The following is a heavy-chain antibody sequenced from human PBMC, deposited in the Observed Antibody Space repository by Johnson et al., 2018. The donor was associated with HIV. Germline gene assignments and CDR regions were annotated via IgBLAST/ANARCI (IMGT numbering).Heavy chain of an antibody. CDR3: ATSEGYGSGSPNAFDI. V-gene: IGHV3-30*03. CDR1: GFTFSSYG. D-gene: IGHD3-10*01. Sequence: QMQLVESGGGVVQPGRSLRLSCAASGFTFSSYGMHWVRQAPGKGLEWVAVISYDGTSTSYADSVKGRFTISRDNSKNTLYLLMNSLRAEDTAVYYCATSEGYGSGSPNAFDIWGQGTMVTVSS. J-gene: IGHJ3*02. CDR2: ISYDGTST.